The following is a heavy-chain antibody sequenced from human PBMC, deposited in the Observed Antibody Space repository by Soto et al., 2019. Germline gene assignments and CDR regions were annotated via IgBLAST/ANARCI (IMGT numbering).Heavy chain of an antibody. D-gene: IGHD1-1*01. V-gene: IGHV1-46*01. CDR3: ARVRRMTGNIQDNLFDP. J-gene: IGHJ5*02. Sequence: GASVKVSGKASGYIFTAHNIHWVRQPPGQGLEWMGRINPSGGYTSYIPKFQGRVTMTRDTSTNTVYTELSSLRSEDTADDYCARVRRMTGNIQDNLFDPWGQGTPVTVSS. CDR1: GYIFTAHN. CDR2: INPSGGYT.